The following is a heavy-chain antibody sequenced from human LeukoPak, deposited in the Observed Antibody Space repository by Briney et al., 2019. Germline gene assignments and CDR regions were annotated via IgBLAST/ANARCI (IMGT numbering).Heavy chain of an antibody. J-gene: IGHJ4*02. V-gene: IGHV3-33*08. CDR3: ARRSGWYFDY. D-gene: IGHD6-19*01. Sequence: PGRSLRLSCAASGFIFSSYGIHWVRQAPGKGLEWVAVIWYDGSNKYYAESVKGRFTISRDNSKNTLYLQMNSLRAEDTAVYYCARRSGWYFDYWGQGTLVTVSS. CDR2: IWYDGSNK. CDR1: GFIFSSYG.